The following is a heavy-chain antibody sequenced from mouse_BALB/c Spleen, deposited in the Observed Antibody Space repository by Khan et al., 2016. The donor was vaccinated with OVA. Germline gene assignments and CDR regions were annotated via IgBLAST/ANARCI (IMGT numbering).Heavy chain of an antibody. CDR1: GYTFTDYY. V-gene: IGHV1-77*01. CDR2: ISPGSGDT. J-gene: IGHJ3*01. CDR3: ARRYYFGYTFAY. Sequence: QVQLQQSGAELARPGASVKLSCKASGYTFTDYYINWVKQRTGQGLEWIGEISPGSGDTYYNESFKGKATLPADKSSSTAYMQLSSLTSEAAAVYFCARRYYFGYTFAYWGQGTLVTVSA. D-gene: IGHD1-2*01.